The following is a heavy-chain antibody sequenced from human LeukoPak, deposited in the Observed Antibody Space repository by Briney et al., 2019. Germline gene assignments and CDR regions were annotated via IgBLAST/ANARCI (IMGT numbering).Heavy chain of an antibody. V-gene: IGHV1-69*05. CDR2: IIPIFGTA. J-gene: IGHJ4*02. Sequence: SVKVSCKASGGTFSSYAISWVRQAPGQGVEWMGGIIPIFGTANYAQKFQGRVTITTDESTSTAYMELSSLRSEDTAVYYCARGGEGATVVSFDYWGQGTLVTVSS. D-gene: IGHD4-23*01. CDR1: GGTFSSYA. CDR3: ARGGEGATVVSFDY.